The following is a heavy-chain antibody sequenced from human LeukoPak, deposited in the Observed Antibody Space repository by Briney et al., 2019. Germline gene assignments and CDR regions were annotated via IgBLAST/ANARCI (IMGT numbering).Heavy chain of an antibody. D-gene: IGHD3-10*01. Sequence: SETLSLTCTVSGGSISSGDYYWSWIRQPPGKGLEWIGYIYYSGSTYYNPSLKSRVTISVDTSKNQFSLKLSSVTAADTAVYYCARQGDGYYYMDVWGKGTTVTVSS. V-gene: IGHV4-30-4*08. J-gene: IGHJ6*03. CDR2: IYYSGST. CDR1: GGSISSGDYY. CDR3: ARQGDGYYYMDV.